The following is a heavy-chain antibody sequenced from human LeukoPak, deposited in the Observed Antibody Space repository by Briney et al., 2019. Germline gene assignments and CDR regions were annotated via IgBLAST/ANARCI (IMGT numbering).Heavy chain of an antibody. CDR2: IYHSGST. CDR3: TRPYYYDSSGDPDY. Sequence: SETLSLTCTVSGYSISSGYYWGWIRQPPGKGLEWIGNIYHSGSTYYNPSLKSRVTMSVDTSKNQFSLKLSSVTAADTAVYYCTRPYYYDSSGDPDYWGQGTLVTVSS. J-gene: IGHJ4*02. D-gene: IGHD3-22*01. V-gene: IGHV4-38-2*02. CDR1: GYSISSGYY.